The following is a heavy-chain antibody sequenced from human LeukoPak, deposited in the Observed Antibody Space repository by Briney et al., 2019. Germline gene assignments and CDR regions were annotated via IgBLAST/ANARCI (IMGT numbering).Heavy chain of an antibody. CDR1: GGSFSGYY. V-gene: IGHV4-34*01. Sequence: PSETLSLTCAVYGGSFSGYYWSWIRQPPGKGLEWIGEINHSGSTNYNPSLKSRVTISVDTSKNQFSLKLSSVTAADTAVYYCARGWTLDYWGQGTLVTVSS. D-gene: IGHD1-1*01. J-gene: IGHJ4*02. CDR2: INHSGST. CDR3: ARGWTLDY.